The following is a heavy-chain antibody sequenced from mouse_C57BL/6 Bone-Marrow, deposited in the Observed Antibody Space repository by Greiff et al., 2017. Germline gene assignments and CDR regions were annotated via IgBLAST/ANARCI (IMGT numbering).Heavy chain of an antibody. CDR2: IYPSDSET. Sequence: QVQLQQPGAELVRPGSSVKLSCKASGYTFTSYWMDWVKQRPGQGLEWIGNIYPSDSETHYNQKFKDKATLTVDKSSSTAYMQLSSLTSEDSAVYDCARRDDYCDYWGQGTTLTVSS. V-gene: IGHV1-61*01. D-gene: IGHD2-3*01. CDR3: ARRDDYCDY. J-gene: IGHJ2*01. CDR1: GYTFTSYW.